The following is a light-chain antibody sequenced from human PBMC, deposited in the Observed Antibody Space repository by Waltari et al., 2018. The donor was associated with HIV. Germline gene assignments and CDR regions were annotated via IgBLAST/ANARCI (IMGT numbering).Light chain of an antibody. CDR2: AAS. V-gene: IGKV1-27*01. Sequence: DIQMTQSHSSLSGSVGHRVTLTCRASQDISNYVAWYQQKPGKIPQRLIYAASTLQSGVPSRFRGGGSGTEFNFTIRSLQPEDVGTYYCQRYNSAPRTFGQGSTV. CDR3: QRYNSAPRT. J-gene: IGKJ1*01. CDR1: QDISNY.